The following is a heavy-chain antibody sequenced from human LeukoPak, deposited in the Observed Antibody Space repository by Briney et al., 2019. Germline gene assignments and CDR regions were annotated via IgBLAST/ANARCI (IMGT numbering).Heavy chain of an antibody. CDR2: ISGSGGST. Sequence: GGSLRLSCAASGFTFSSYAMSWVRPAPEKGLEWVSAISGSGGSTYYADSVKGRFTISRDNSKNTLYLQMNSLRAEDTAVYYCAKDWSLGFLEWFLYDYWGQGTLVTVSS. D-gene: IGHD3-3*01. CDR3: AKDWSLGFLEWFLYDY. CDR1: GFTFSSYA. V-gene: IGHV3-23*01. J-gene: IGHJ4*02.